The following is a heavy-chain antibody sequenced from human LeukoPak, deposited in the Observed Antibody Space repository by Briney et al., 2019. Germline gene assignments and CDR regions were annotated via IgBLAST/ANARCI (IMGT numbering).Heavy chain of an antibody. V-gene: IGHV4-34*01. J-gene: IGHJ4*02. CDR1: GGSFSGYS. D-gene: IGHD2-15*01. Sequence: PSETLSLTCAVYGGSFSGYSWSWIRQPPGKGLEWIGEINHSGSTNYNPSLKSRVTISVDTSKNQFSLKLSSVTAADTAVYYCARGDEVDTNWGRGTLVTVSS. CDR2: INHSGST. CDR3: ARGDEVDTN.